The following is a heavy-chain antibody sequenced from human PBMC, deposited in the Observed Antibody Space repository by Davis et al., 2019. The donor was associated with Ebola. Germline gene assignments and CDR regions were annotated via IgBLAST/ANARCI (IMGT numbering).Heavy chain of an antibody. CDR1: GFTFSSYA. Sequence: GESLKISCAASGFTFSSYAMSWVCQAPGKGLEWASAISSSGSTIYYADSVKGRFTISRDNAKNSLYLQMNSLRAEDTAVYYCARRLHSSRKRGYYYGMDVWGQGTTVTVSS. CDR2: ISSSGSTI. V-gene: IGHV3-48*04. D-gene: IGHD6-13*01. J-gene: IGHJ6*02. CDR3: ARRLHSSRKRGYYYGMDV.